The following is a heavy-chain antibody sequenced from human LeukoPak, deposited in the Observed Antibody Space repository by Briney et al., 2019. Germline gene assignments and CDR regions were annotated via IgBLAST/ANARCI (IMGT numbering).Heavy chain of an antibody. CDR2: IYTSGST. CDR1: GGSISSYY. D-gene: IGHD1-20*01. V-gene: IGHV4-4*07. Sequence: PSETLSLTCTVSGGSISSYYWSWIRQPAGKGLEWIGRIYTSGSTNYNPSLKSRVTISVYKSKNQFSLKLSSVTAADTAVYYCARDHSGHNWNADDAFDIWGQGTMVTVSS. CDR3: ARDHSGHNWNADDAFDI. J-gene: IGHJ3*02.